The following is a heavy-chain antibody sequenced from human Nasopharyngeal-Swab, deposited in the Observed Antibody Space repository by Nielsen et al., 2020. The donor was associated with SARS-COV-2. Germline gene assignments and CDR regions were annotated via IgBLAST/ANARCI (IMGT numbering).Heavy chain of an antibody. J-gene: IGHJ4*02. Sequence: WIRQPPGKGLEWVSGISWNSGSIGYADSVKGRFTISRDNAKNSLYLQMNSLRAEDTALYYCAKVDHDSSGYDYWGQGTLVTVSS. CDR2: ISWNSGSI. V-gene: IGHV3-9*01. CDR3: AKVDHDSSGYDY. D-gene: IGHD3-22*01.